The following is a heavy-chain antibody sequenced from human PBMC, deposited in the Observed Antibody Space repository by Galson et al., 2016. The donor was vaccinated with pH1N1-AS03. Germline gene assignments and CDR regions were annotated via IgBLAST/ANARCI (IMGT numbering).Heavy chain of an antibody. J-gene: IGHJ4*02. CDR3: ATYGSGSRGGFDY. CDR2: IDPSIGST. CDR1: GYTFSRYY. Sequence: SVKVSCKASGYTFSRYYMHWMRQAPGQGPEWMGVIDPSIGSTTYAQKFQGRVNMTRDTATTTAYMELHSLRSDDTAVYYCATYGSGSRGGFDYWGQGALITVSS. D-gene: IGHD3-10*01. V-gene: IGHV1-46*01.